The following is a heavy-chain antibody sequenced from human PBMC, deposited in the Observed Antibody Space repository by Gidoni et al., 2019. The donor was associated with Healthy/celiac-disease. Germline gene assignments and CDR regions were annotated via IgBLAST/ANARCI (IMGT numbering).Heavy chain of an antibody. D-gene: IGHD7-27*01. V-gene: IGHV3-53*01. Sequence: EVQLVESGGGLIQPGGSLRLSCADSGFTVSSNYMSWVRQAPGKGLEWVSVIYSGGSTYYADSVKGRFTISRDNSKNTLYLQMNSLRAEDTAVYYCARDLVGLGHAWRYFDLWGRGTLVTVSS. CDR3: ARDLVGLGHAWRYFDL. J-gene: IGHJ2*01. CDR2: IYSGGST. CDR1: GFTVSSNY.